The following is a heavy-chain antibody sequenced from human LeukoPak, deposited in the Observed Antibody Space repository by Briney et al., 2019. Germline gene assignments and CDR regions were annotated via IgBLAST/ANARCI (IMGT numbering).Heavy chain of an antibody. J-gene: IGHJ4*02. CDR3: ARVDYYDSSGLPDY. D-gene: IGHD3-22*01. Sequence: PSETLSLTCTVSGGSISSGGYYWSWIRQHPGKGLEWIGYIYYSGSTYYNPSLKSRVTISVDTSKNQFSLKLSSVTAADMAVYYCARVDYYDSSGLPDYWGQGTLVTVSS. CDR2: IYYSGST. CDR1: GGSISSGGYY. V-gene: IGHV4-31*03.